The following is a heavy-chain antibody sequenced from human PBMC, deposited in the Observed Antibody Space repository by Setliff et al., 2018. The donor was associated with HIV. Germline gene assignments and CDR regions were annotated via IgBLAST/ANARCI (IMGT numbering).Heavy chain of an antibody. CDR1: GGSFSGYY. CDR2: INHSGST. V-gene: IGHV4-34*01. CDR3: AIGGTTVSPFDY. D-gene: IGHD4-17*01. J-gene: IGHJ4*02. Sequence: SETLSLTCAVYGGSFSGYYWSWIRQPPGKGLEWIGEINHSGSTNYNPSLKSRVTISVDTSKNQFSLKLSSVTAADTAVYYCAIGGTTVSPFDYWGQGTLVTVSS.